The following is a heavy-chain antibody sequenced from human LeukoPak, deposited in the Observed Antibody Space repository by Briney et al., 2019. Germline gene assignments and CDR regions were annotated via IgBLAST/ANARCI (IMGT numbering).Heavy chain of an antibody. CDR1: GFTFSSYW. V-gene: IGHV3-7*01. CDR2: IKQDGSEK. Sequence: PGGSLRLSCAASGFTFSSYWMSWVRQAPGKGLEWVANIKQDGSEKYYVNSVKGRFTISRANAKNSLYLQMNSLRAEDTAVYYCARDPEYSSGFYDYWGQGTLVTVSS. CDR3: ARDPEYSSGFYDY. J-gene: IGHJ4*02. D-gene: IGHD6-19*01.